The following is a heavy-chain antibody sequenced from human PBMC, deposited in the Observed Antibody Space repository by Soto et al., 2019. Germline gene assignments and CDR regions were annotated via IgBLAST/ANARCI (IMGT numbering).Heavy chain of an antibody. CDR2: INAGNGNT. CDR3: ARVDYGDYHDAFDI. Sequence: ASVKVSCKASGYTFTSYGIHWVRQAPGQRLEWMGWINAGNGNTKYSQKFQGRVTITRDTSASTAYMELSSLRSEDTAVYYCARVDYGDYHDAFDIWGQGTMVTVSS. J-gene: IGHJ3*02. CDR1: GYTFTSYG. V-gene: IGHV1-3*01. D-gene: IGHD4-17*01.